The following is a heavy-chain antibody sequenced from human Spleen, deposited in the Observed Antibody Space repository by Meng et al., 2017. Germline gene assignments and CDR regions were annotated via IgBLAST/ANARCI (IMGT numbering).Heavy chain of an antibody. CDR2: MYPGDSDT. CDR3: AIGGSSWADY. J-gene: IGHJ4*02. V-gene: IGHV5-51*01. Sequence: GGSLRLSCKGFGYSFTNYWIAWVRQMPGKGLEWMGIMYPGDSDTRYSPSFQGQVTMSADKSISTAYLQWSSLKASDTAMYYCAIGGSSWADYWGQGTLVTVSS. D-gene: IGHD6-13*01. CDR1: GYSFTNYW.